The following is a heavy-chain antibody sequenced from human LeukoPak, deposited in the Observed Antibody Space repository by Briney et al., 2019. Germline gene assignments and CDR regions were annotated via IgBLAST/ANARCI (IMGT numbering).Heavy chain of an antibody. D-gene: IGHD2-2*01. CDR2: INPNSGGT. J-gene: IGHJ5*02. V-gene: IGHV1-2*02. CDR3: ARDPIVVVPAVIPRGWFDP. CDR1: GYTFTGYY. Sequence: GASVKVSCKASGYTFTGYYMHWVRQAPGQGLEWMGWINPNSGGTNYAQKFQGRVTMTRDTSISTAYMELSRLRSDDTAVYYCARDPIVVVPAVIPRGWFDPWGQGTLVTVSS.